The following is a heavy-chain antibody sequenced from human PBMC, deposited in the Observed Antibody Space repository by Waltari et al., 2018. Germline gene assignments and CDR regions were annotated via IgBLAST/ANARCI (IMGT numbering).Heavy chain of an antibody. V-gene: IGHV5-10-1*03. Sequence: ELQLVQSGAEVKKPGESRRISCQGVAFRLSDYWISWVRQVPGIGLEWMGRIDPADSYTNYNPALKSRVTISVDKSRNHFSLNLTSVTVADTALYYCASRAVAGNNFDYWGQGRLVTVSS. D-gene: IGHD6-19*01. CDR2: IDPADSYT. J-gene: IGHJ4*02. CDR3: ASRAVAGNNFDY. CDR1: AFRLSDYW.